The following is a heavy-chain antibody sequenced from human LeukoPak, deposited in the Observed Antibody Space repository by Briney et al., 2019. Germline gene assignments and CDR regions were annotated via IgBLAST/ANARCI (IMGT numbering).Heavy chain of an antibody. V-gene: IGHV4-59*12. J-gene: IGHJ5*02. Sequence: SETLSLTCTVSGGSISSYYWSWIRQPPGKGLEWIGYIYYSGSTYYNPSLKSRVTISVDTSKNQFSLKLSSVTAADTAVYYCARGWDSSSWYWGNWFDPWGQGTLVTVSS. CDR2: IYYSGST. CDR3: ARGWDSSSWYWGNWFDP. D-gene: IGHD6-13*01. CDR1: GGSISSYY.